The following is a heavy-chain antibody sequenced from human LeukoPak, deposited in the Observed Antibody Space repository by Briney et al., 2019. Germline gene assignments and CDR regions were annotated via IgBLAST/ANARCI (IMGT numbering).Heavy chain of an antibody. CDR1: GGSISSSSYY. CDR3: ARAAKNRGWDTFDY. Sequence: SETLSLTCTVSGGSISSSSYYWGWIRQPPGKGLEWIGSIYYSGSTYYNPSLKSRVTISVDTSKNQFSLKLSSVTAADTAVYYCARAAKNRGWDTFDYWGQGTLVTVSS. V-gene: IGHV4-39*07. J-gene: IGHJ4*02. D-gene: IGHD6-19*01. CDR2: IYYSGST.